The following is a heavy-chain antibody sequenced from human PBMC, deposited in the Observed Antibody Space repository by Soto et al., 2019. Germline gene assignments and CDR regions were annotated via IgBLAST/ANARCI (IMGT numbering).Heavy chain of an antibody. J-gene: IGHJ4*02. CDR3: ARGLSGLRPPPEYDY. Sequence: GGSLRLSCAASGFTFSDYYMSWIRRAPGKGLEWVSYISSSGSTIYYADSVKGRFTISRDNAKNSLYLQMNSLRAEDTAVYYCARGLSGLRPPPEYDYWGQGTLVTVSS. CDR2: ISSSGSTI. D-gene: IGHD5-12*01. CDR1: GFTFSDYY. V-gene: IGHV3-11*01.